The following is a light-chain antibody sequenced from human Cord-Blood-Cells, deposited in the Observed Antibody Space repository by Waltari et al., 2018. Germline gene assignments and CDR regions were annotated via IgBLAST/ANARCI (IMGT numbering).Light chain of an antibody. V-gene: IGLV3-16*01. CDR2: KDS. J-gene: IGLJ1*01. CDR3: LSADSSGTYYV. Sequence: SYELTQPPSVSVSLGQMARITCSGEALPKKYAYWYQQKPGQFPVLVIYKDSERPSGIPERFSGSSSGTIFTLTISGVQAEDEADYYCLSADSSGTYYVFGTGTKVTVL. CDR1: ALPKKY.